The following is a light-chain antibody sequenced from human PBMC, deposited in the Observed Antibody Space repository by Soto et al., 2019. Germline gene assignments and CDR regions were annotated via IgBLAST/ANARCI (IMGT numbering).Light chain of an antibody. CDR2: DVS. CDR3: HHRSNWPGT. V-gene: IGKV3-11*01. J-gene: IGKJ1*01. Sequence: EVVLTQSPGTLSLSPGERATLSCRASQSVFIYLAWYQQKPGQAPRLLIYDVSDRATGIPARFSATGSGTDFTLTLSSLEPEDSAVYYCHHRSNWPGTFGQGTKVEIK. CDR1: QSVFIY.